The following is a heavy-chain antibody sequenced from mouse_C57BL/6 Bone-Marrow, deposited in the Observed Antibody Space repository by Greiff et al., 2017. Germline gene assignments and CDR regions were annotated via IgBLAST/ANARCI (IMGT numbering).Heavy chain of an antibody. V-gene: IGHV1-66*01. CDR1: GYSFTSYY. Sequence: QVQLQQSGPELVKPGASVKISCKASGYSFTSYYIHWVKQRPGQGLEWIGWIYPGSGNTKYNEKFKGKATLTADTSSSTAYMQLSSLTSEDSEVYYCARENAYWYFDVWGTGTTVTVSS. CDR3: ARENAYWYFDV. J-gene: IGHJ1*03. CDR2: IYPGSGNT.